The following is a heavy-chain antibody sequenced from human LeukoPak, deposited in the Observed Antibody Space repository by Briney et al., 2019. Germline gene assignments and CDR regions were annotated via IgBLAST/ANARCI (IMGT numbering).Heavy chain of an antibody. CDR1: GYTFTDYY. Sequence: ASVKVSCRTSGYTFTDYYMHWVRQAPGQGLEWMGWINPSSGGTNYAQKFQGRVTMTRDTSISTAYMELSRLRSDDTAVYYCARGSNTWIQLCLNYWGQGTLVTVSS. J-gene: IGHJ4*02. V-gene: IGHV1-2*02. CDR3: ARGSNTWIQLCLNY. CDR2: INPSSGGT. D-gene: IGHD5-18*01.